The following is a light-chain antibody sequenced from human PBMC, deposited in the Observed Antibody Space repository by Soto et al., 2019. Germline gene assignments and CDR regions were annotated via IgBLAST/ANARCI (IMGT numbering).Light chain of an antibody. V-gene: IGKV3-15*01. Sequence: EIVMTQSPVTLSASPGERATLSCRASQSISNNLAWYQQKPGQAPRLLIFGASFRATGIPARFSGSESGTEFTLSISSLQSEDFAVYYCQQYNNWPRTCGQGTKVEIK. CDR2: GAS. J-gene: IGKJ1*01. CDR3: QQYNNWPRT. CDR1: QSISNN.